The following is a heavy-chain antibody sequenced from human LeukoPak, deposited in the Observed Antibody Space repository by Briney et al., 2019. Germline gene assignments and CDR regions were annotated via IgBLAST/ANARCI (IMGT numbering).Heavy chain of an antibody. J-gene: IGHJ5*02. CDR3: ARNVGYCSNTDCYYWFDP. Sequence: PSETLSLTCAVYGGSFSGNYWSWIRQPPGKGLEWIGEINQSGSTNSNPSLTSRVTISVDTSKDQFSLTLSSVTAADTALYFCARNVGYCSNTDCYYWFDPWGQGTLVTVSS. V-gene: IGHV4-34*01. CDR2: INQSGST. D-gene: IGHD2-2*01. CDR1: GGSFSGNY.